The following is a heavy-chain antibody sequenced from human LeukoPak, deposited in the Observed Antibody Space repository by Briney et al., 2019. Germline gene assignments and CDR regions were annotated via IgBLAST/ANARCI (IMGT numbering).Heavy chain of an antibody. CDR2: IRYDGSNK. CDR3: AKEASIASGY. Sequence: GGSLRLSCAASGFTFSSYGMHWVRQALGKGLEWVAFIRYDGSNKYYADSVKGRFTISRDNSKNTLYLQLNSLRAEDTAVYYCAKEASIASGYWGQGTLVTVSS. V-gene: IGHV3-30*02. J-gene: IGHJ4*02. CDR1: GFTFSSYG. D-gene: IGHD2-21*01.